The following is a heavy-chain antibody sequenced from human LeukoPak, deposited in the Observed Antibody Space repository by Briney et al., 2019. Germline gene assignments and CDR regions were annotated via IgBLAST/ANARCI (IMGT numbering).Heavy chain of an antibody. D-gene: IGHD2/OR15-2a*01. Sequence: GGSLRLSCAGSGFIFSNSAMSWVRQAPGKGLEWVSVISGSGRSTYYTDSVKGRFTISRDNSKHTPYLQMNSLRAEDTAVYYCAKTLFYDRGHETFQHWGQGTLVTVSS. J-gene: IGHJ1*01. V-gene: IGHV3-23*01. CDR3: AKTLFYDRGHETFQH. CDR1: GFIFSNSA. CDR2: ISGSGRST.